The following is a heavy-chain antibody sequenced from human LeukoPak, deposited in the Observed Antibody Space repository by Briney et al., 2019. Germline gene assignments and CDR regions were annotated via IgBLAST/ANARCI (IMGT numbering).Heavy chain of an antibody. CDR3: ARLNSGWGFDY. Sequence: GGSLRLSCAASGFTFSSYSMNWVRQAPGKGLEWDSSISSSSSYIYYADSVKGRFTISRDNAKNSLYLQMNSLRAEDTAVYYCARLNSGWGFDYWGQGTLVTVSS. CDR1: GFTFSSYS. D-gene: IGHD6-19*01. J-gene: IGHJ4*02. V-gene: IGHV3-21*01. CDR2: ISSSSSYI.